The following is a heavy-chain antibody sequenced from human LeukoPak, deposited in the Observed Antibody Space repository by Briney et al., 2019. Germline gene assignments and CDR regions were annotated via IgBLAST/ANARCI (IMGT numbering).Heavy chain of an antibody. CDR3: ASGYSGYHDH. D-gene: IGHD5-12*01. V-gene: IGHV4-59*08. Sequence: SETLSLTCTVSGGSISSYYWSWIRQPPGKGLEWIGYIYYSVSTYYNPSLKSRVTISVDTSKNQFSLKLSSVTAADTAVYYCASGYSGYHDHWGQGTLVTVPS. CDR2: IYYSVST. CDR1: GGSISSYY. J-gene: IGHJ4*02.